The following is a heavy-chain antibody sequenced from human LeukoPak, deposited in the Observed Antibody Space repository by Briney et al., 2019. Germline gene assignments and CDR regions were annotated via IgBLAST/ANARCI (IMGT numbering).Heavy chain of an antibody. CDR2: IYSGGST. J-gene: IGHJ4*02. CDR1: GFTVSSNY. Sequence: GGSLRLSCAASGFTVSSNYMTWVRQAPGKGLEWVSFIYSGGSTSYADSVKGRFIISRDNSKNTLYLQMDSLRAEDTAVYYCAWLAVGGWDIRYWGQGTLVTVSS. CDR3: AWLAVGGWDIRY. V-gene: IGHV3-66*01. D-gene: IGHD6-19*01.